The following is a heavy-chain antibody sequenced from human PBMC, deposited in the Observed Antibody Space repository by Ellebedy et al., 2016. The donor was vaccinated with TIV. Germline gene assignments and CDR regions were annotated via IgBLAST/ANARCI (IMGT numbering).Heavy chain of an antibody. D-gene: IGHD3-10*01. CDR2: ISPDSGGT. CDR3: ARVRGVIVLDY. V-gene: IGHV1-2*02. CDR1: GYTFTGYY. Sequence: ASVKVSCKASGYTFTGYYLHWVRQAPGQGLEWIGWISPDSGGTNYAQKFQGRVTMTRDTSISTAYMELSRLRSDDTAVYYCARVRGVIVLDYWGQGTVVTVSS. J-gene: IGHJ4*02.